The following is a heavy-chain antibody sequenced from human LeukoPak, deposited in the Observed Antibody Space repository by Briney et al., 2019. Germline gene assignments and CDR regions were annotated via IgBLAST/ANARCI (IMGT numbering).Heavy chain of an antibody. CDR1: GFTFSSYA. V-gene: IGHV3-30-3*01. CDR3: ARPRGKQWLVPIDY. Sequence: GGSLRLSCAASGFTFSSYAMHWIRQAPGKGLEWVAVISYDGSNKYYADSVKGRFTISRDNSKNTLYLQMNSLRAEDTAVYYCARPRGKQWLVPIDYWGQGTLVTVSS. J-gene: IGHJ4*02. CDR2: ISYDGSNK. D-gene: IGHD6-19*01.